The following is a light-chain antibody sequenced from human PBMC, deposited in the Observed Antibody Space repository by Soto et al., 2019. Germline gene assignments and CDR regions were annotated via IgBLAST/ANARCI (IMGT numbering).Light chain of an antibody. J-gene: IGKJ1*01. V-gene: IGKV4-1*01. CDR2: WAS. CDR3: QQYYISPWT. CDR1: ESVLHSSSNKNN. Sequence: AQSQDTLPWSLAYDNGMNFESSESVLHSSSNKNNLAWYPQKPGQPPKLLIYWASAREAGVPDRFSGSGSGTDFPLSISILQAEDVAVYYCQQYYISPWTFGQGTKVDI.